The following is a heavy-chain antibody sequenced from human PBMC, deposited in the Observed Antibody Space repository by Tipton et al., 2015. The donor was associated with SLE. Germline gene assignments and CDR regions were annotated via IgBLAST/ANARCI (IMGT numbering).Heavy chain of an antibody. CDR1: GYSISSGYY. CDR2: IYHSGST. V-gene: IGHV4-38-2*01. Sequence: TLSLTCAVSGYSISSGYYWGWIRQPPGKGLEWIGRIYHSGSTYYNPSLKSRVTISVDTSKNQFSLKLSSVTAADTAVYYCPAGQQLFYFDYWGQGTLVTVSS. D-gene: IGHD6-13*01. CDR3: PAGQQLFYFDY. J-gene: IGHJ4*02.